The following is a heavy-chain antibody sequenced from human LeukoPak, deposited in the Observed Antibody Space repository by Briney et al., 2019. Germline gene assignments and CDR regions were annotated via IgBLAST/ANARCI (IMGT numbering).Heavy chain of an antibody. D-gene: IGHD3-22*01. Sequence: SETLSLTCAVYGVSFSGYYWSWIRQPPGKGLEWIGEINHSGGTNYNPSLKSRVTISVDTSKNQFSLKLSSVTAADTAVYYCARTPKYYYDSSGYYYTYYFDYWGQGTLVTVSS. J-gene: IGHJ4*02. CDR2: INHSGGT. CDR1: GVSFSGYY. V-gene: IGHV4-34*01. CDR3: ARTPKYYYDSSGYYYTYYFDY.